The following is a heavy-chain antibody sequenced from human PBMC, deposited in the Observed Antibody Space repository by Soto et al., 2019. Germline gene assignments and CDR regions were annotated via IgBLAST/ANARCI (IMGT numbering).Heavy chain of an antibody. CDR3: AKDTYSRGWYF. Sequence: EVQLLESGGDLVQPGGSLRLSCAASGFTFTNYLMTWVRQAPGNGLEWVSSIDRRGGDTYYADSVKGRFTIARDNSKNTLYLQTNGLRAEDTAIYYCAKDTYSRGWYFWGQGTLVTVSS. V-gene: IGHV3-23*05. J-gene: IGHJ4*02. D-gene: IGHD3-22*01. CDR1: GFTFTNYL. CDR2: IDRRGGDT.